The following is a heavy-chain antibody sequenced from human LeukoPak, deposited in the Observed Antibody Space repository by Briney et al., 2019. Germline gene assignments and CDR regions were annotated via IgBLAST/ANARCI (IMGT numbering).Heavy chain of an antibody. CDR3: ARGYSYYNY. D-gene: IGHD4-11*01. CDR2: IYSSGGT. CDR1: GGSMNSYH. V-gene: IGHV4-59*08. Sequence: PSETLSLTCTVSGGSMNSYHWSWIRQPPGKGLEWIGYIYSSGGTNFNPSLKSRLTISVDTSKNQFSLKLSSVTAADTAVYYCARGYSYYNYWGQGTLVTVSS. J-gene: IGHJ4*02.